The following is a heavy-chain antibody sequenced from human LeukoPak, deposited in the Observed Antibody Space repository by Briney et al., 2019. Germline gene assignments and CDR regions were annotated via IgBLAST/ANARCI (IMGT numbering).Heavy chain of an antibody. CDR3: AREPSRYCSGGSCPGYFQH. CDR2: IWYDGSNK. Sequence: GGSLRLSCAASGFTFSSYGMHWVRQAPGKGLEWVAVIWYDGSNKYYADSVKGRFTISRDNSKNTLYLQMNSLRAEDTAVYYCAREPSRYCSGGSCPGYFQHWGQGTLVTVSS. CDR1: GFTFSSYG. V-gene: IGHV3-33*01. J-gene: IGHJ1*01. D-gene: IGHD2-15*01.